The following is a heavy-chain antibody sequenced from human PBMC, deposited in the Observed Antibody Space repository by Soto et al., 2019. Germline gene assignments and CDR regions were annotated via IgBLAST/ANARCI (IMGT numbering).Heavy chain of an antibody. V-gene: IGHV3-23*01. Sequence: GGSLRLSCAASGFTFSSYAMSWVRQAPGKGLEWVSAISGSGGSTYYADSVKGRFTISRDNSKNTLYLQMNSLRAEDTAVYYCAKDQYYYDSSGYYPFDYWGQGTLVTVSS. CDR1: GFTFSSYA. D-gene: IGHD3-22*01. J-gene: IGHJ4*02. CDR3: AKDQYYYDSSGYYPFDY. CDR2: ISGSGGST.